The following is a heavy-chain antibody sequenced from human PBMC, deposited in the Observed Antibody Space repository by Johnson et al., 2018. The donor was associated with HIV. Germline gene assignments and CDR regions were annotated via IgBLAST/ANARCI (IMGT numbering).Heavy chain of an antibody. CDR2: IYSGGSR. Sequence: VQLVESGGGLVQPGGSLRLSCAASGFTVSSNYMSWVRQAPGKGLEWVSVIYSGGSRYYADDVKGRFTISSDNSKNTLYLQLNSLRAEDTAVYYCASRYTVIALDIWGQGTMVTVSS. D-gene: IGHD1-1*01. CDR3: ASRYTVIALDI. V-gene: IGHV3-66*01. J-gene: IGHJ3*02. CDR1: GFTVSSNY.